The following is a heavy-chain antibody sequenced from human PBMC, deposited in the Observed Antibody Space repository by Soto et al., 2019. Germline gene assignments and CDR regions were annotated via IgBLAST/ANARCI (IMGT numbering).Heavy chain of an antibody. D-gene: IGHD6-6*01. J-gene: IGHJ6*02. CDR3: ARGGYSSSPYYYYGMDV. CDR1: GDSVSSNSAA. CDR2: TYYRSKWYN. V-gene: IGHV6-1*01. Sequence: QSQTLSLTCAISGDSVSSNSAAWNWIRQSPSRGLEWLGRTYYRSKWYNDYAVSVKSRITINPDTSKNQFSLQLNSVTPEDTAVYYCARGGYSSSPYYYYGMDVWGQGTTVTVSS.